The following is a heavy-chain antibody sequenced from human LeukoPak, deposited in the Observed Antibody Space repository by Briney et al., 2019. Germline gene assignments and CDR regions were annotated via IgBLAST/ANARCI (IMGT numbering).Heavy chain of an antibody. CDR2: INHSGST. V-gene: IGHV4-34*01. D-gene: IGHD5-18*01. J-gene: IGHJ4*02. CDR3: ARSRDTAMPTDY. CDR1: GGSFSGYY. Sequence: SETLSLTCAVYGGSFSGYYWSWVRQPPGKGLEWIGEINHSGSTNYNPSLKSRVTISVDTSKNQFSLKLSSVTAADTAVYYCARSRDTAMPTDYWGQGTLVTASS.